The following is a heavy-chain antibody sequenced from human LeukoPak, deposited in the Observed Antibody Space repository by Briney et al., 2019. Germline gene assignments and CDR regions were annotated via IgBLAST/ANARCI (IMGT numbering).Heavy chain of an antibody. CDR3: AKDSAFYYIDV. Sequence: GGSLRLSCAASGFTFSSYSMNWVRQAPGKGLEWVAFIRYNGNNQYYADSVKGRFTISRDNSKNTLYLQMNSLKGDDTAVYYCAKDSAFYYIDVWGKGTTVIISS. J-gene: IGHJ6*03. V-gene: IGHV3-30*02. CDR1: GFTFSSYS. D-gene: IGHD3-10*01. CDR2: IRYNGNNQ.